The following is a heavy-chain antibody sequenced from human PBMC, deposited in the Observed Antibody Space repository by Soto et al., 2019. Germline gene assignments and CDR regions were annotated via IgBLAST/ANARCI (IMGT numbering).Heavy chain of an antibody. CDR2: INPNSGGT. CDR3: ARVTDILTGYDSYYFDY. J-gene: IGHJ4*02. D-gene: IGHD3-9*01. Sequence: QVQLVQSGAEVQKPGASVKVSCKASGYTFTGYYMHWVRQAPGQGLEWMGWINPNSGGTNYAQKFQGWVTMTRDTSISTAYMELSRLRSDDTAVYYCARVTDILTGYDSYYFDYWGQGTLVTVSS. V-gene: IGHV1-2*04. CDR1: GYTFTGYY.